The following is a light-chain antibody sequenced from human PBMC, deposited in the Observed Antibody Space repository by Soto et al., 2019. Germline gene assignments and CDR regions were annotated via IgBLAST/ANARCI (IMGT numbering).Light chain of an antibody. CDR1: QSISSW. CDR3: QQHNDYPLT. V-gene: IGKV1-5*03. CDR2: KAS. J-gene: IGKJ4*01. Sequence: DIPMTQSPSTLSASVGDRVTITCRASQSISSWLAWYQQKPGKAPKLLIYKASNLESGVPSRFSGSGSGTEFTLTISSLQPDDFATYYCQQHNDYPLTFGGGTKVEIK.